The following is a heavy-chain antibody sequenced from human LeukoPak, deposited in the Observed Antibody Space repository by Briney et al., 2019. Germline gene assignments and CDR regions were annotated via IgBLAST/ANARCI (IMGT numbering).Heavy chain of an antibody. CDR3: ARRIAVALDWYFDL. CDR1: GFTFSDYY. D-gene: IGHD6-19*01. V-gene: IGHV3-11*01. Sequence: PGGSLRLSCAASGFTFSDYYMSWIRQAPGKGLEWVSYISSSGSTIYYADSVKGRFTISRDNAKNSLYLQMNSLRAEDTAVYYCARRIAVALDWYFDLWGRGTLVTVSS. J-gene: IGHJ2*01. CDR2: ISSSGSTI.